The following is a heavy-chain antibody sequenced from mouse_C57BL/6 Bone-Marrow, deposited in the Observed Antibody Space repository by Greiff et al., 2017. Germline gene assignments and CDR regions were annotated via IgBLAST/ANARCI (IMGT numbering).Heavy chain of an antibody. CDR1: GFSLTSYG. CDR3: ARQGRYSNYFDY. V-gene: IGHV2-2*01. CDR2: IWSGGST. J-gene: IGHJ2*01. D-gene: IGHD2-5*01. Sequence: VMLVESGPGLVQPSQSLSITCTVSGFSLTSYGVHWVRQSPGKGLEWLGVIWSGGSTDYNAAFISRLSISKDNSKSQVFFKMNSLQADDTAIDYCARQGRYSNYFDYWGQGTTLTVSS.